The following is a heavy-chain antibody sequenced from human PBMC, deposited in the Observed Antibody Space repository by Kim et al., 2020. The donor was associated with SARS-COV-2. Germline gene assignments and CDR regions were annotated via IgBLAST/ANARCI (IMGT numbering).Heavy chain of an antibody. CDR1: GFTFSSYA. D-gene: IGHD3-16*01. CDR2: ISASGVNT. Sequence: GGSLRLSCAASGFTFSSYALTWVRQAPGKGLEWVSAISASGVNTYYADSVKGRFTISRDNSKHTLYLQMNSLRAEDTAVYYCSKDLLGASYWGQGTLVTV. J-gene: IGHJ4*02. V-gene: IGHV3-23*01. CDR3: SKDLLGASY.